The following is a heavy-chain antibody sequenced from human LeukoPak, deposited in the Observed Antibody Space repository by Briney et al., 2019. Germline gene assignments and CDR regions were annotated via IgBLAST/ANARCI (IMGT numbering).Heavy chain of an antibody. Sequence: PVASLKVSCTASGYTFTDYVIHWVRQAPGQGLEWMGWIDPKSGVTNYGQKFQGRVNMTRDTSTTTLYMELTGLRADDTAVYFCARFGEDGDDKDVWGKGTAVTVSS. CDR2: IDPKSGVT. V-gene: IGHV1-2*02. J-gene: IGHJ6*03. CDR3: ARFGEDGDDKDV. CDR1: GYTFTDYV. D-gene: IGHD4-17*01.